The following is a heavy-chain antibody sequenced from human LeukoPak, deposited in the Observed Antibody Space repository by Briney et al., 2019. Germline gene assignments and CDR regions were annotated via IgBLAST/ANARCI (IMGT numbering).Heavy chain of an antibody. Sequence: SETLSLTCTVSGGSISSYYWSWIRQPPGKGLEWIGYIYYSGSTNYSPSLKSRVTISVDTSKNQFSLKLSSVTAADTAVYYCARTHYYDSSGYYPHFDYWGQGTLVTVSS. CDR1: GGSISSYY. J-gene: IGHJ4*02. CDR3: ARTHYYDSSGYYPHFDY. D-gene: IGHD3-22*01. V-gene: IGHV4-59*08. CDR2: IYYSGST.